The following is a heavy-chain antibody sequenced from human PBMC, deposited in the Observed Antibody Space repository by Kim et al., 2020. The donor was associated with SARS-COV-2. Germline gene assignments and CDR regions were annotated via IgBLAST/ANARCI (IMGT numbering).Heavy chain of an antibody. Sequence: NPSLKSRVTISVDTSKNQFSLKLSSVTAADTAVYYCAREATTVTYNWFDPWGQGTLVTVSS. J-gene: IGHJ5*02. V-gene: IGHV4-31*02. CDR3: AREATTVTYNWFDP. D-gene: IGHD4-17*01.